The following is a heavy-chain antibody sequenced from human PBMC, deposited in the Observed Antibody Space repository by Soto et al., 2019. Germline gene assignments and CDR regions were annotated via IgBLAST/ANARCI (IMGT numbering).Heavy chain of an antibody. CDR3: ARASLSGGGGS. Sequence: QVLREQSGAEVKKPGSSVKVSCKASGGSFSSSAISWVRQAPGQGLEWVGGIIPMLRTVNYAHKFQGRVTISADESTHIAHLDLDSLTSEDTAMYYGARASLSGGGGSWGQGTLVTVSS. J-gene: IGHJ5*02. D-gene: IGHD3-10*01. CDR2: IIPMLRTV. V-gene: IGHV1-69*01. CDR1: GGSFSSSA.